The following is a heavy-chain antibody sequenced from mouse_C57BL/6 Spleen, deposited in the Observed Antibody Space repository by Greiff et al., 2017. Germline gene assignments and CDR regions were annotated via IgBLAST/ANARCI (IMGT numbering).Heavy chain of an antibody. CDR1: GYSITSDY. J-gene: IGHJ3*01. CDR3: ERGGDYGSPFAY. D-gene: IGHD1-1*01. Sequence: EVQGVESGPGLVKPSQSLSLTCSATGYSITSDYWNWIRKFPGNKLEYIGYISYSGSTYSYPSLKSRISITRATYKNQYYLQLNSVTTEDAATYCCERGGDYGSPFAYWGQGTLVTVSA. V-gene: IGHV3-8*01. CDR2: ISYSGST.